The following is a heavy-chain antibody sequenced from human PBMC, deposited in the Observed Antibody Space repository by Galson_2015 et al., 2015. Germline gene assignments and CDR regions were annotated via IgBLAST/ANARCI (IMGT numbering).Heavy chain of an antibody. Sequence: SLRLSCAASGFTFSSYAMHWVRQAPGKGLEWVAVISYDGSIKFYADSVKGRFTISRDNSKNTLYLQINSLRAEDTAVYYCARDSAPCSGGSRYQYYFDYWGQGTLVTVSS. V-gene: IGHV3-30-3*01. CDR3: ARDSAPCSGGSRYQYYFDY. CDR1: GFTFSSYA. D-gene: IGHD2-15*01. CDR2: ISYDGSIK. J-gene: IGHJ4*02.